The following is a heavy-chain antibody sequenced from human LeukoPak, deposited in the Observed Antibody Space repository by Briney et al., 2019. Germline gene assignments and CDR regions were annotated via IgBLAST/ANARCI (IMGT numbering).Heavy chain of an antibody. CDR1: DGSINGYY. CDR3: ARSVPPQTYYYDSSGYYYFDY. J-gene: IGHJ4*02. Sequence: SETLSLTCTVSDGSINGYYWSWIRQSPGKGLEWIGEINHSGSTNYNPSLKSRVTISVDTSKNQFSLKLSSVTAADTAVYYCARSVPPQTYYYDSSGYYYFDYWGQGTLVTVSS. D-gene: IGHD3-22*01. CDR2: INHSGST. V-gene: IGHV4-34*01.